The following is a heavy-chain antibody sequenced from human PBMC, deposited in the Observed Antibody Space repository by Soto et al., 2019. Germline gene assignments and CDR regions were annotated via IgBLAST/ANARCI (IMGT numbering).Heavy chain of an antibody. CDR2: IKQDGSEK. D-gene: IGHD4-17*01. CDR1: GFTFSSYW. CDR3: SGEMGGDYVGGSMDV. V-gene: IGHV3-7*03. Sequence: GGSLRLSCAASGFTFSSYWMSWVRQAPGKGLEWVANIKQDGSEKYYVDSVKGRFTISRDNAKNSLYLQMNSLRAEDTAVYYFSGEMGGDYVGGSMDVWGQGTTVTVSS. J-gene: IGHJ6*02.